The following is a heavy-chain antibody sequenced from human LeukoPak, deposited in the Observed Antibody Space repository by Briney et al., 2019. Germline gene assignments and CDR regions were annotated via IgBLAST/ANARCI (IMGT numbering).Heavy chain of an antibody. CDR1: GFTFSSYG. D-gene: IGHD5-18*01. CDR3: AKGGIRGYSYGYHSYYYMDV. V-gene: IGHV3-23*01. CDR2: ISGSGGST. J-gene: IGHJ6*03. Sequence: AGGSLRLSCAASGFTFSSYGMSWVRQAPGKGLEWVSAISGSGGSTYYADSVKGRFTISRDNSKNTLYLQMNSLRAEDTAVYYCAKGGIRGYSYGYHSYYYMDVWGKGTTVTISS.